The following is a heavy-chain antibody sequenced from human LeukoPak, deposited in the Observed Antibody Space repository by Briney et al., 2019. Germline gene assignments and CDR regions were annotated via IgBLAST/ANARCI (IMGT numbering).Heavy chain of an antibody. D-gene: IGHD2-21*01. CDR3: ARVPQLSDWSPPINWFDP. Sequence: ASVKVSCKASGYTFTGYYMHWVRQAPGQGLEWMGWINPNSGGTNYAQKFQGRVTMTRDTSISTAYMELSRLRSDDTAVYYCARVPQLSDWSPPINWFDPWGQETLVTVSS. CDR2: INPNSGGT. V-gene: IGHV1-2*02. J-gene: IGHJ5*02. CDR1: GYTFTGYY.